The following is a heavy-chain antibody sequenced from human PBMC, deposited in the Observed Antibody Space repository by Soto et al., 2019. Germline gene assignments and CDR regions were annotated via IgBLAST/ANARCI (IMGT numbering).Heavy chain of an antibody. Sequence: EVQMVESGGGLVKPGGSLSLSCADSGFTFSNAWMSWVRQATGKGREWVGRIKSKHDGGTTDYAAPVQGRFTISRDDSQHTLELQMNHLKTEDTAVYDCTTAIGASAGPEDRYYCDGMDVLGQGTTVTVSS. CDR3: TTAIGASAGPEDRYYCDGMDV. D-gene: IGHD3-10*01. J-gene: IGHJ6*02. CDR1: GFTFSNAW. V-gene: IGHV3-15*01. CDR2: IKSKHDGGTT.